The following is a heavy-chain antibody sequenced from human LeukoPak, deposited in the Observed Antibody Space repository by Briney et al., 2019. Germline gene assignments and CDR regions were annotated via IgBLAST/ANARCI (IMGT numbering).Heavy chain of an antibody. J-gene: IGHJ4*02. V-gene: IGHV3-9*01. Sequence: GGSLRLSCAASGFTFDDYAMHWVRQAPGKGLEWVSGISWNSGSIGYADSVKGRFTISRDNAKNSLYLQMNSLRAEDTALYYCAKDIGGNYGSGSFVDYWGQGTLVTVSS. CDR3: AKDIGGNYGSGSFVDY. CDR1: GFTFDDYA. CDR2: ISWNSGSI. D-gene: IGHD3-10*01.